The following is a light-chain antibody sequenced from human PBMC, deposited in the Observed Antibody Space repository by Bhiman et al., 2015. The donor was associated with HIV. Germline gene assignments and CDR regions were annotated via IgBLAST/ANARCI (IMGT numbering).Light chain of an antibody. J-gene: IGLJ1*01. V-gene: IGLV1-51*02. CDR1: SSNIGNNY. CDR3: GTWDSSLSAPYV. CDR2: GNS. Sequence: QSVLTQPPSVSAAPGQKVTISCSGSSSNIGNNYVSWYQQLPGTAPKLLIYGNSNRPSGVPDRFSGSKSGTSASLAITGLQAEDEADYYCGTWDSSLSAPYVFGTGTKVTVL.